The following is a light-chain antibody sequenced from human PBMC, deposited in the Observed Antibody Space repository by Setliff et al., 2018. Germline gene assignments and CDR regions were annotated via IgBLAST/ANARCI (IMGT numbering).Light chain of an antibody. V-gene: IGLV3-21*04. Sequence: SYELTQPPSVPVAPGKTARITCGGNNIGGKSVNWYQQKPGQAPVLVIYYDSDRPSGIPERFFGSNSGNTATLTISRVEAGDEADYYCQVWDSGSEHYVLGTGTRSPS. CDR3: QVWDSGSEHYV. J-gene: IGLJ1*01. CDR1: NIGGKS. CDR2: YDS.